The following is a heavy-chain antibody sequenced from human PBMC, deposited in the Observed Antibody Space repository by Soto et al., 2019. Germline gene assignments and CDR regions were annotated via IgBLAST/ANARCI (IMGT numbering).Heavy chain of an antibody. CDR3: ATDRTTGSADLDI. J-gene: IGHJ3*02. CDR2: ISAHKGNR. CDR1: GYTFTSSG. Sequence: QAHLVQSGAEVKKPGASVNVSCKASGYTFTSSGISWVRQAPGHGPEWLGWISAHKGNRNKAQKFQDRITMATDTYTSTATMELRSLRSDDTAVYYTATDRTTGSADLDIWGQGTLVNVSS. D-gene: IGHD1-7*01. V-gene: IGHV1-18*01.